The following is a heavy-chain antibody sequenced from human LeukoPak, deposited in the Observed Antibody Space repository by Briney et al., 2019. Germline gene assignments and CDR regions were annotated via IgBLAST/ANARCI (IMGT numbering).Heavy chain of an antibody. CDR1: GFTFRYYS. J-gene: IGHJ4*02. CDR2: ISTKSDYI. Sequence: GGSPRLSCAGSGFTFRYYSMTWVRQAPGKGLEWVSSISTKSDYIHYADSVKGRFTISRDNANNSVYLQMNSLTAEDTAVYYCARVGGEYVVSDYWGQGTLVAVSS. CDR3: ARVGGEYVVSDY. D-gene: IGHD3-16*01. V-gene: IGHV3-21*01.